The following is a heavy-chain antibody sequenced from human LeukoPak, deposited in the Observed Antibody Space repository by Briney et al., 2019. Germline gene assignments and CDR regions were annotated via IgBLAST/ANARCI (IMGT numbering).Heavy chain of an antibody. Sequence: GGSLRLSCTASGFTFSNYAMTWVRQAPGKGLEWVSSISGAGGRTYSADSVKGRFTISRDNSKNTLYLQMKNLRVEHTAVYYCAKGLHGGVGYGVDVWGQGTTVSVSS. D-gene: IGHD3-16*01. CDR2: ISGAGGRT. V-gene: IGHV3-23*01. J-gene: IGHJ6*02. CDR3: AKGLHGGVGYGVDV. CDR1: GFTFSNYA.